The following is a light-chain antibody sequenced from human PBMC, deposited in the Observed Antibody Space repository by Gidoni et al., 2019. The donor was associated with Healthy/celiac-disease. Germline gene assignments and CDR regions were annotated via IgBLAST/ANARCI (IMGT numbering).Light chain of an antibody. Sequence: IVLTQSPGTLSLSPGERATRSCRASQSVSSKYLVWYQQKLGQAPRRLIYDISNRATGIPDKFSGSGSGTDFTLTISRLEPEDFAVYYCQHHGGSRYTFGPGTKLEIK. V-gene: IGKV3-20*01. CDR1: QSVSSKY. CDR2: DIS. J-gene: IGKJ2*01. CDR3: QHHGGSRYT.